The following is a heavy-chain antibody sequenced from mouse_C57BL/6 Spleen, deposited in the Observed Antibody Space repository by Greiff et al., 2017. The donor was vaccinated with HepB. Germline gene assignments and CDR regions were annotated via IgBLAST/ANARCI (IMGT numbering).Heavy chain of an antibody. D-gene: IGHD2-4*01. V-gene: IGHV5-12*01. CDR3: ARQNDYAYYAMDY. Sequence: EVQLVESGGGLVQPGGSLKLSCAASGFTFSDYYMYWVRQTPEKRLEWVAYISNGGGSTYYPDTVKGRFTISRDNAKNTLYLQMSRLKSEDTAMYYCARQNDYAYYAMDYWGQGTSVTVSS. CDR1: GFTFSDYY. CDR2: ISNGGGST. J-gene: IGHJ4*01.